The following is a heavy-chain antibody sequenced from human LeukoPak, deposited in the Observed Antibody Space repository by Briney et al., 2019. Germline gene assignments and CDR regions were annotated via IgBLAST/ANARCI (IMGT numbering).Heavy chain of an antibody. CDR1: GGSFSGYY. J-gene: IGHJ2*01. D-gene: IGHD4-23*01. CDR2: INHSGST. Sequence: PSETLSLTCAVYGGSFSGYYWSWIRQPPGKGLEWIGEINHSGSTNYNPSLKSRVTISVDTSKNQFSLKLSPVTAADTAVYYCARHGNSAPYWYFDLWGRGTLVTVSS. CDR3: ARHGNSAPYWYFDL. V-gene: IGHV4-34*01.